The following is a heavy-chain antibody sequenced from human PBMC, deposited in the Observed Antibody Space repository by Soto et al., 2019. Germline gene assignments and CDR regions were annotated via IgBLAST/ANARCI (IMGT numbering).Heavy chain of an antibody. CDR2: ISYDGSNK. V-gene: IGHV3-30*03. CDR1: GFTFSSYG. J-gene: IGHJ5*01. CDR3: AREGGSLNCFDS. D-gene: IGHD1-26*01. Sequence: GGSLRLSCAASGFTFSSYGMHWVRQAPGKGLEWVAVISYDGSNKYYADSVKGRFTISRDNAKNSLYLQMNSLRDEDTAVYYCAREGGSLNCFDSSGQGTLVTVSS.